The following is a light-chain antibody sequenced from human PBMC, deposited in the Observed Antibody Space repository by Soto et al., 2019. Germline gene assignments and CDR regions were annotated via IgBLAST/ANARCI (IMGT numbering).Light chain of an antibody. V-gene: IGKV1-39*01. CDR2: AAA. Sequence: DIQMTQSPSSLSASVGDRVTITCRACQSMSSYLNWYQQKPGKAPKLLIYAAASFQSGVPSRFSGSGSWTDFTLTISSLQPEDFATYNCQQSYSTPPTTFGGGTKVEIK. J-gene: IGKJ4*01. CDR3: QQSYSTPPTT. CDR1: QSMSSY.